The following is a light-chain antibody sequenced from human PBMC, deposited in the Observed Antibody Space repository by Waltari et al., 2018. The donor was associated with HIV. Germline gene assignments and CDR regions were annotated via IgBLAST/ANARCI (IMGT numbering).Light chain of an antibody. CDR3: ATWDDNLSGWV. CDR1: NSYLGNHP. V-gene: IGLV1-47*01. CDR2: RNN. J-gene: IGLJ3*02. Sequence: SVLTQPPSASAPPGPRVTISCSGTNSYLGNHPVYWYQQLPGTAPKVLIYRNNNRPSGVPDRFSGSKSGTSASLAISGLRSEDEADYYCATWDDNLSGWVFGGGTKLTVL.